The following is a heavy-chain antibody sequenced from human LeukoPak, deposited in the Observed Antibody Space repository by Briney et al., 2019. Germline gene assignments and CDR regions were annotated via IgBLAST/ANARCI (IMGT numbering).Heavy chain of an antibody. CDR3: ARDQGGYFGY. J-gene: IGHJ4*02. V-gene: IGHV4-39*07. CDR1: GGSISSSSYY. D-gene: IGHD3-16*01. Sequence: SETLSLTCTVSGGSISSSSYYWGWIRQPPGKGLEWIGSIYYSGSTYYNPSLKSRVTISVDTSKNQFSLKLSSVTAADTAVYYCARDQGGYFGYWGQGTLVTVSS. CDR2: IYYSGST.